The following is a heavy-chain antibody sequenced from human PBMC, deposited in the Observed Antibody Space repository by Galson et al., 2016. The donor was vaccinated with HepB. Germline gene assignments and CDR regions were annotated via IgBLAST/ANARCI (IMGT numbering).Heavy chain of an antibody. CDR1: GFTFSSYA. Sequence: SLRLSCAASGFTFSSYAMHWVRQAPGKGLEWVAVIWYDGSNKYYADSVRGRFTISRDNSKNTVYLQMNSLRAEDTAVYYCARDPPTVTTSPPDSWGQGTLVTVSS. V-gene: IGHV3-33*01. CDR2: IWYDGSNK. CDR3: ARDPPTVTTSPPDS. J-gene: IGHJ4*02. D-gene: IGHD4-17*01.